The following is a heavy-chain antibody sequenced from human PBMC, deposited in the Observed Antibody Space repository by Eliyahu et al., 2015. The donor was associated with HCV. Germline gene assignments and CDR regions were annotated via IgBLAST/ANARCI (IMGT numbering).Heavy chain of an antibody. J-gene: IGHJ4*02. D-gene: IGHD1-1*01. V-gene: IGHV4-34*01. CDR2: INHSGST. Sequence: QVQLQQWGAGLLKPSETLSLTCAVXGGSFSGYYWSWIRQPPGKGLEWIGEINHSGSTNYNPSLKSRVTISVDTSKNQFSLKLSSVTAADTAVYYCAQRNDDWNDEVLDYWGQGTLVTVSS. CDR1: GGSFSGYY. CDR3: AQRNDDWNDEVLDY.